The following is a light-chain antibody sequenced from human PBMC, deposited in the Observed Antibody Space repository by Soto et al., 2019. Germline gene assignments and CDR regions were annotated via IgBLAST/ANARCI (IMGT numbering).Light chain of an antibody. CDR1: SSDVGGYNF. CDR2: DDI. J-gene: IGLJ1*01. V-gene: IGLV2-11*01. CDR3: CSYAGSYTHV. Sequence: QSALTQPRSVSGSPGQSVTISCTRTSSDVGGYNFVSWFQQHPGKAPKLIIYDDIKRPSGVPHHFSGSKSGNTASLTISGLQAEDEADYFCCSYAGSYTHVFGTGTKLTVL.